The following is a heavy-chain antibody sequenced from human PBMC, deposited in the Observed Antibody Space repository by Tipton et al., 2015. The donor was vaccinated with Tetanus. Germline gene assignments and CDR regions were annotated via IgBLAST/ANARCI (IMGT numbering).Heavy chain of an antibody. CDR3: ARGMDYDSSGMDAF. CDR2: VNPSGGSG. Sequence: QVQLVQSGPEVKKPGASVKVSCKASGYSFTTYWVHWVRQAPGQGLEWMGMVNPSGGSGRYSQNFEGGFTMTRDTSISTAYMEVSRRRSDDTPIYYCARGMDYDSSGMDAFWGQGTLVTVS. J-gene: IGHJ4*02. CDR1: GYSFTTYW. D-gene: IGHD3-22*01. V-gene: IGHV1-46*01.